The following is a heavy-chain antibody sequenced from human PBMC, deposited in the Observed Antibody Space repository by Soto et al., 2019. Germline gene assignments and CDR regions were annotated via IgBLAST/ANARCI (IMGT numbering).Heavy chain of an antibody. CDR2: IIPIFGTA. J-gene: IGHJ5*02. V-gene: IGHV1-69*13. CDR3: ARASEAYCGGDCYWHNWFDP. Sequence: SVKVSCKASGGTFSSYAISWVRQAPGQGLEWMGGIIPIFGTANYAQKFQGRVTITADESTSTAYMELSSLRSEDTAVYYCARASEAYCGGDCYWHNWFDPWGQGTLVTVSA. CDR1: GGTFSSYA. D-gene: IGHD2-21*02.